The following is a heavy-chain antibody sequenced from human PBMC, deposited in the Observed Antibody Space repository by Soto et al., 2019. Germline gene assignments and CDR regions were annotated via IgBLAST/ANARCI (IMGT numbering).Heavy chain of an antibody. CDR1: GGSFSGYY. D-gene: IGHD3-10*01. CDR2: INHSGST. CDR3: AAMVRGVIFFDY. J-gene: IGHJ4*02. Sequence: PSETLSLTCAVYGGSFSGYYWSWIRQPPGKGLEWIGEINHSGSTNYNPSLKSRVTISIDTSKNQFSLKLSSVTAADTAVYYCAAMVRGVIFFDYWGQGTLVTVSS. V-gene: IGHV4-34*01.